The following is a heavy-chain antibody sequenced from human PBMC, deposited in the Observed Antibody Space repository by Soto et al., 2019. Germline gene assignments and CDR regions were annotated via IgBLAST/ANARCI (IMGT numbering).Heavy chain of an antibody. Sequence: SVNVSCKASGGTFSSYAISWVRQAPGQGLEWMGGIIPIFGTANYAQKFQGRVTITADESTSTAYMELSSLRSEDTAVYYCARFSPFGDYETFDYWGKGTSGTV. D-gene: IGHD4-17*01. J-gene: IGHJ4*02. CDR1: GGTFSSYA. V-gene: IGHV1-69*13. CDR3: ARFSPFGDYETFDY. CDR2: IIPIFGTA.